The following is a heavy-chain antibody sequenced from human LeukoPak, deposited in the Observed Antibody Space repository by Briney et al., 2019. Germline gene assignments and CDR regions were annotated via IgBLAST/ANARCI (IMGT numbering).Heavy chain of an antibody. V-gene: IGHV5-51*01. CDR2: IYPGDSDT. J-gene: IGHJ5*02. Sequence: GESLKISCKGSGYSFTSYWIGWVRQMPGKGLEWMGIIYPGDSDTRYSPSFQGQVTISADKSISTAYLQWSSLKASDTAMYYCARHGRPYSSSSSYRDQFDPWGQGTLVTVSS. D-gene: IGHD6-6*01. CDR1: GYSFTSYW. CDR3: ARHGRPYSSSSSYRDQFDP.